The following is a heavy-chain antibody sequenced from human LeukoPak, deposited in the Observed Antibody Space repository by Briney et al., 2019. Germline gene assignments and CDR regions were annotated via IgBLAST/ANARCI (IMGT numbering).Heavy chain of an antibody. V-gene: IGHV4-61*02. J-gene: IGHJ4*02. D-gene: IGHD3-22*01. CDR3: ARGRGMIVVVITNFDY. CDR2: IYTSGST. CDR1: GGSISSGSYY. Sequence: SETLSLTCTVSGGSISSGSYYWSWIRQPAGKGLEWIGRIYTSGSTNYNPSLKSRVTISVDTSKNQFSLKLSSVTAADTAVYYCARGRGMIVVVITNFDYWGQGTLVTVSS.